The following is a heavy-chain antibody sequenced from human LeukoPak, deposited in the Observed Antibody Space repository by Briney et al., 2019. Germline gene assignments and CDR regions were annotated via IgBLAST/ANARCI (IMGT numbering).Heavy chain of an antibody. CDR1: GFTFSNYL. V-gene: IGHV3-21*01. CDR2: ITPSGAYE. J-gene: IGHJ4*02. Sequence: GGSLRLSCAASGFTFSNYLMEWVRQAPGKGLEWVSCITPSGAYEYYADSVTGRFTISRDNAESSLHLQMNSLKVEDTAVYYCAGFAHCGDYCYYFDSWGQGMLVTVSS. CDR3: AGFAHCGDYCYYFDS. D-gene: IGHD2-21*01.